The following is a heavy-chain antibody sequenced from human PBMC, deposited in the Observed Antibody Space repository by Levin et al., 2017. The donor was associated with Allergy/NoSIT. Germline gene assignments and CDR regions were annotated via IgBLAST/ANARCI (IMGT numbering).Heavy chain of an antibody. J-gene: IGHJ5*02. CDR1: GGSFSGYY. CDR3: ARSRPNKTNNWFDP. D-gene: IGHD6-6*01. V-gene: IGHV4-34*01. Sequence: SETLSLTCAVYGGSFSGYYWSWIRQPPGKGLEWIGEINHSGSTNYNPSLKSRVTISVDTSKNQFSLKLSSVTAADTAVYYCARSRPNKTNNWFDPWGQGTLVTVSS. CDR2: INHSGST.